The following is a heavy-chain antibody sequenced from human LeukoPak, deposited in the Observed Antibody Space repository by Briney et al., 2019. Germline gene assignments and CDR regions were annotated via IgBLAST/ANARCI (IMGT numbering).Heavy chain of an antibody. CDR1: GFTFSSYW. D-gene: IGHD2-2*01. CDR2: IKQDGSEK. V-gene: IGHV3-7*01. J-gene: IGHJ3*02. CDR3: GRDRGYQNAFDI. Sequence: GSLRLSCAASGFTFSSYWMSWVRQAPGKGLEWVANIKQDGSEKYYVDSVKGRFTISRDNAKNSLYLQMNSLRAEDTAVYYCGRDRGYQNAFDIWGQGTMVTVSS.